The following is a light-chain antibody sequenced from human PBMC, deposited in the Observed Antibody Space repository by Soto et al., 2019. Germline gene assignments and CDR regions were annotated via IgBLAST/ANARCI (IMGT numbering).Light chain of an antibody. CDR2: DVS. CDR3: QQRSNRPRFT. V-gene: IGKV3-11*01. CDR1: QSVDNY. Sequence: EIVLTQSPATLSLSPGERATLSCRASQSVDNYLAWYQQKPGQAPRLLIYDVSNMATGTPARFSGSGSGTDFTLSISSLEPEDFAVYYCQQRSNRPRFTFGPGTKVDIK. J-gene: IGKJ3*01.